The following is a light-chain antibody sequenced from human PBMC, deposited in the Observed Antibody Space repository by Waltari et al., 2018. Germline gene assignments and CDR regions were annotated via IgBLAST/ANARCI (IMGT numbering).Light chain of an antibody. CDR1: QRAGGV. V-gene: IGKV3-20*01. J-gene: IGKJ1*01. Sequence: RASQRAGGVLAWKQHRPAQAPRLLLSGSCTGATGVADRFSGRGSGTAFSLTISRLDPEDFAVYYCQMYVRLPVTFGQGTTVE. CDR2: GSC. CDR3: QMYVRLPVT.